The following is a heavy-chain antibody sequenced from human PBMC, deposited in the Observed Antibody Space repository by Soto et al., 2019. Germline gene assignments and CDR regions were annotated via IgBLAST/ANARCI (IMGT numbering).Heavy chain of an antibody. V-gene: IGHV3-15*01. Sequence: GGSLRLSCAASGFTVSSNYMSWVRQAPGKGLEWVGRIKSKTDGGTTDYAAPVKGRFTISRDDSKNTLYLQMNSLKTEDTAVYYCTSYYGDYPFDYWGQGTLVTVSS. J-gene: IGHJ4*02. CDR2: IKSKTDGGTT. D-gene: IGHD4-17*01. CDR3: TSYYGDYPFDY. CDR1: GFTVSSNY.